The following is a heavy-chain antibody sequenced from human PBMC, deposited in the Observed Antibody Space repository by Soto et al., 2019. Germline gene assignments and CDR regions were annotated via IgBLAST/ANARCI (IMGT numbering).Heavy chain of an antibody. CDR2: GYHSVSI. Sequence: PSETLSLTCTVSGGSITDYYWSWIRQPPGKALEWIGYGYHSVSIHYNPSLKTRVTISVDTSENQFSLRLSSVTAADTAVYHCARAFAGFGAYWYFDLWGRGTLVTVSS. J-gene: IGHJ2*01. CDR1: GGSITDYY. V-gene: IGHV4-59*01. CDR3: ARAFAGFGAYWYFDL. D-gene: IGHD3-16*01.